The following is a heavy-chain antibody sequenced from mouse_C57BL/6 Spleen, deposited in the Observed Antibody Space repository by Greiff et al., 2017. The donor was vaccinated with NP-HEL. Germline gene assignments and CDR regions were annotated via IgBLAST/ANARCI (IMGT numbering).Heavy chain of an antibody. CDR1: GYSITSGYY. J-gene: IGHJ2*01. CDR2: ISYDGSN. V-gene: IGHV3-6*01. D-gene: IGHD3-3*01. CDR3: ARDQGSFDY. Sequence: EVKLQESGPGLVKPSQSLSLTCSVTGYSITSGYYWNWIRQFPGNKLEWMGYISYDGSNNYNPSLKNRISITRDTSKNQFFLKLNSVTTEDTATYYCARDQGSFDYWGQGTTLTVSS.